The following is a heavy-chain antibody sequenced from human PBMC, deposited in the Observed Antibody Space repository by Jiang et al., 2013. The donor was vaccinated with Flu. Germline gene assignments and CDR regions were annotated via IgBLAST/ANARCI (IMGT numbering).Heavy chain of an antibody. CDR3: ATGIYGYGAFDI. CDR2: IYYSGIT. Sequence: LLKPSETLSLTCTVSGGSISNYYWTWIRQPPGKGLEWIGYIYYSGITNYNPSLKSRVTILIDKSKNQFSLKLRSVTAADTAVYYCATGIYGYGAFDIWGPGGQWSP. D-gene: IGHD5-18*01. V-gene: IGHV4-59*12. J-gene: IGHJ3*02. CDR1: GGSISNYY.